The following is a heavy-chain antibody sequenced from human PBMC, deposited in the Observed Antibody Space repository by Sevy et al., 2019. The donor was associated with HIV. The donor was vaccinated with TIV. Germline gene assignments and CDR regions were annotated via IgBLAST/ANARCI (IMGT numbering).Heavy chain of an antibody. J-gene: IGHJ4*02. V-gene: IGHV3-21*01. CDR2: ISSSSSYI. CDR3: ARGFYDFWSGPPPNY. CDR1: GFTFSSYS. Sequence: GGSLRLSCAASGFTFSSYSMNWVRQAPGKGLEWVSSISSSSSYIYYADSVKGRFTISRDNAKNSLYLQMNSLRAEDTAVYYCARGFYDFWSGPPPNYWGQGTLVTVSS. D-gene: IGHD3-3*01.